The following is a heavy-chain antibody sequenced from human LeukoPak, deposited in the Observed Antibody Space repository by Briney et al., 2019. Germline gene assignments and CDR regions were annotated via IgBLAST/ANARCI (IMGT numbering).Heavy chain of an antibody. D-gene: IGHD3-22*01. CDR2: IIPIFGTA. Sequence: SVKVSCKASGGTFSSYAISWVRQAPGQGLEWMGRIIPIFGTANYAQKFQGRVTITTDESTSTAYMELRSLRSDDTAVYYCARVWVVVITSIGWFDPWGQGTLVTVSS. CDR1: GGTFSSYA. CDR3: ARVWVVVITSIGWFDP. J-gene: IGHJ5*02. V-gene: IGHV1-69*05.